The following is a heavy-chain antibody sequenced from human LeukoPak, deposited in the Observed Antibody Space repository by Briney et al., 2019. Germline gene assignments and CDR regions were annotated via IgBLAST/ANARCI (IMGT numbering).Heavy chain of an antibody. CDR1: GGSISSYY. CDR3: ARDTWGYYDGSGYYYYFDY. J-gene: IGHJ4*02. CDR2: IHYSGST. V-gene: IGHV4-59*01. D-gene: IGHD3-22*01. Sequence: PSETLSLTCTVSGGSISSYYFSWLRQPPGKGLLWIGYIHYSGSTNYNPSLKSRVTISLDMSKNQFSLMLSSVTAADTAVYYCARDTWGYYDGSGYYYYFDYWGQGTLVTVSS.